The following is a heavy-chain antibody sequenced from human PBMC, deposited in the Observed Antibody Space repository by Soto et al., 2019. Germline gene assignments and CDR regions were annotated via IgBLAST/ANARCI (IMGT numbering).Heavy chain of an antibody. V-gene: IGHV4-59*01. CDR3: ARAQMVLTRSYFDA. D-gene: IGHD3-22*01. CDR2: ISSSGNT. Sequence: XETLSLTFTVSDGSISNYDWSWVRQPPGKGLEWIGYISSSGNTNYNPSLKSRVSISVDTSKNQFSLNLTSVTAADTAVYYCARAQMVLTRSYFDAWGQGTPVTVSS. CDR1: DGSISNYD. J-gene: IGHJ4*02.